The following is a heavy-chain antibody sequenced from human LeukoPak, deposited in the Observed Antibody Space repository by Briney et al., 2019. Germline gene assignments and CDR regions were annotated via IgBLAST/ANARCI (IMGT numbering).Heavy chain of an antibody. J-gene: IGHJ6*03. Sequence: PSQTLSLTCTVSGGSISSGSYYGRWIRQPAGKGLGWIGRSYTSGSTNYSPSLKSRVTISVDTSKNQFSLKLSSVTAADTAVYYCARSDSGSYYSHYYYYMDVWGKGTTVTVSS. CDR3: ARSDSGSYYSHYYYYMDV. CDR2: SYTSGST. CDR1: GGSISSGSYY. V-gene: IGHV4-61*02. D-gene: IGHD1-26*01.